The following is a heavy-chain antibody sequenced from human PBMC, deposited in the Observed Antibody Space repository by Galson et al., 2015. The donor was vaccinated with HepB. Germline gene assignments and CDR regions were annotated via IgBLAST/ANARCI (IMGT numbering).Heavy chain of an antibody. V-gene: IGHV1-69*13. CDR1: GGTFSSYA. D-gene: IGHD4-23*01. CDR3: AQFDYGGNENWFDP. J-gene: IGHJ5*02. CDR2: IIPIFGTA. Sequence: SVKVSCKASGGTFSSYAISWVRQAPGQGLEWMGGIIPIFGTANYAQKFQGRVTITADESTSTAYMELSSLRSEDTAVYYCAQFDYGGNENWFDPWGRGTLVTVSS.